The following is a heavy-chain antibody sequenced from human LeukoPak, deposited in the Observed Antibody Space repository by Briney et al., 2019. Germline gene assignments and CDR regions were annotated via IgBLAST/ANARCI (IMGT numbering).Heavy chain of an antibody. Sequence: PSETLSLTCTVSGGSISSYYWSLIRQPPGKGLEWIGYIYYSGSTNYNPSLKSRVTISVDTSKNQFSLKLSSVTAADTAVYYCARHVGTSHRSYYFDYWGQGTLVTVSS. D-gene: IGHD1-14*01. CDR2: IYYSGST. CDR1: GGSISSYY. J-gene: IGHJ4*02. CDR3: ARHVGTSHRSYYFDY. V-gene: IGHV4-59*08.